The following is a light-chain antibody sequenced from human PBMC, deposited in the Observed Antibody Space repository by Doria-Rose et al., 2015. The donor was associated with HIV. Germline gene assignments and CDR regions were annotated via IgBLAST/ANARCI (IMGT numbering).Light chain of an antibody. J-gene: IGKJ1*01. V-gene: IGKV4-1*01. CDR2: WAS. Sequence: TQSPDSLAVSLGERATINFKSSQSVLTRSNHKNYLAWYQQKAGQPPNLLIYWASTRESGVPDRFSGSGSGTDFTLTISSLQAEDVAVYYCQQYFTTPRTFGQGTKVEIK. CDR1: QSVLTRSNHKNY. CDR3: QQYFTTPRT.